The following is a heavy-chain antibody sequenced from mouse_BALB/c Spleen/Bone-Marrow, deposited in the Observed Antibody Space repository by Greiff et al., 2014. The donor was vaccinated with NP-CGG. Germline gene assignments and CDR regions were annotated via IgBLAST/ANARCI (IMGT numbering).Heavy chain of an antibody. D-gene: IGHD4-1*01. J-gene: IGHJ3*01. Sequence: VHLVESGAELARPGASVKMSCKASGYTFTSYTMHWVKQRPGQGLEWIGYINPSSGYTNYNQKFKDKATLTADKSSSTAYMQLSSLTSEDSAVYYCGRRGNWDSFAYWGQGTLVTVSA. CDR3: GRRGNWDSFAY. CDR1: GYTFTSYT. V-gene: IGHV1-4*01. CDR2: INPSSGYT.